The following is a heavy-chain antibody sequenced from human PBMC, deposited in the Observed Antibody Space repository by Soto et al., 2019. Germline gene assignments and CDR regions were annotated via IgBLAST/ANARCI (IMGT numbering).Heavy chain of an antibody. J-gene: IGHJ4*02. CDR1: GGSISSGDYY. CDR2: IYYSGST. D-gene: IGHD3-22*01. Sequence: QVQLQESGPGLVKPSQTLSLTYTVSGGSISSGDYYWSWIRQPPGKGLEWIGYIYYSGSTHYNPSHKSRLTRSVDTSKNQSSLKLSTVTAADTAVYYCARGSYYYDGSGYYHYWGQGTLVTVSS. V-gene: IGHV4-30-4*01. CDR3: ARGSYYYDGSGYYHY.